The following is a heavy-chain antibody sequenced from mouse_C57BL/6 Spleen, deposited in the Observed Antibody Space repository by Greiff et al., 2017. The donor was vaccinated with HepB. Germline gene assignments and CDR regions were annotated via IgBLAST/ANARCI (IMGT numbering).Heavy chain of an antibody. CDR3: ARPRGNYQELAY. J-gene: IGHJ3*01. CDR2: ISSGSSTI. V-gene: IGHV5-17*01. Sequence: EVKLEESGGGLVKPGGSLKLSCAASGFTFSDYGMHWVRQAPEKGLEWVAYISSGSSTIYYADTVKGRFTISRDNAKNTLFLQMTSLRSEDTAMYYCARPRGNYQELAYWGQGTLVTVSA. D-gene: IGHD2-1*01. CDR1: GFTFSDYG.